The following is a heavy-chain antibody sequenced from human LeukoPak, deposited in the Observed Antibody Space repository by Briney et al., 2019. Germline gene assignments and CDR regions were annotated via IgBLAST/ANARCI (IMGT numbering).Heavy chain of an antibody. D-gene: IGHD6-13*01. CDR3: ARGRQQLVRTQYYYYGMDV. V-gene: IGHV4-39*01. CDR1: GGFISSSSYY. J-gene: IGHJ6*02. CDR2: IYYSGST. Sequence: SETLSLTCTVSGGFISSSSYYWGWIRQPPGKGLEWIGSIYYSGSTYYNPSLKSRVTISVDTSKNQFSLKLSSVTAADTAVYYCARGRQQLVRTQYYYYGMDVWGQGTTVTVSS.